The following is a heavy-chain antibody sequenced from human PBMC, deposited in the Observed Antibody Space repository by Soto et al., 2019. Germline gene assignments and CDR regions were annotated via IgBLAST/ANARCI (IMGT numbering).Heavy chain of an antibody. CDR1: GGTFSSYA. CDR3: ASNYDFWSGYYTGHYYYGMDV. V-gene: IGHV1-69*13. Sequence: GASVKVSCKASGGTFSSYAISWVRQAPGQGLEWMGGIIPIFGTANYAQKFQGRVTITADESTSTAYMELSSLRSEDTAVYYCASNYDFWSGYYTGHYYYGMDVWGQGTTVTVSS. CDR2: IIPIFGTA. J-gene: IGHJ6*02. D-gene: IGHD3-3*01.